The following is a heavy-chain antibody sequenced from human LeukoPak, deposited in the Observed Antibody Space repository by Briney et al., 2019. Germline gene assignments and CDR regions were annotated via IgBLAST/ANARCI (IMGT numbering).Heavy chain of an antibody. V-gene: IGHV3-30-3*01. CDR1: GFTFSTYA. CDR3: ARAKEGFSGYDYLFDY. D-gene: IGHD5-12*01. J-gene: IGHJ4*02. CDR2: FSYDATTT. Sequence: PGGSLRLSCAASGFTFSTYAMHWVRQAPGKGLEWVALFSYDATTTHYGDSMKGRFTISRDNSKNSLYLEMNSLRTEDTAVYYCARAKEGFSGYDYLFDYWGQGTLVTVSS.